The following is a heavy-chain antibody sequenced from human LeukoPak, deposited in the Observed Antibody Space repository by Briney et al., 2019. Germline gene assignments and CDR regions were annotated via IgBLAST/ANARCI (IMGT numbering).Heavy chain of an antibody. CDR1: GFTFSSYG. J-gene: IGHJ4*02. Sequence: PGGSLRLSCAASGFTFSSYGMHWVRQAPGKGLEWVANIKQDGSEKYYVDTVKGRFTISRDNAKNSLYLQMNSLRAEDTAVYYCARAHETMIRGALLDYWGQGTLVTVSS. CDR3: ARAHETMIRGALLDY. CDR2: IKQDGSEK. D-gene: IGHD3-10*01. V-gene: IGHV3-7*01.